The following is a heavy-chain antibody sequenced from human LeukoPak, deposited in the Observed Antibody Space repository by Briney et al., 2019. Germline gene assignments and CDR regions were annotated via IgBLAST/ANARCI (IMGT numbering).Heavy chain of an antibody. D-gene: IGHD4-11*01. J-gene: IGHJ6*02. V-gene: IGHV3-23*01. CDR3: AKATTRGYSNYVNYYGMDV. CDR2: ISGSGGST. CDR1: GFTFSSYA. Sequence: GGSLRLSCAASGFTFSSYAMSWVRQAPGKGLEWVSAISGSGGSTYYADSVKGRFTISRDNSKNTLYLQMNSLRAEDTAVYYCAKATTRGYSNYVNYYGMDVWGQGTTVTVSS.